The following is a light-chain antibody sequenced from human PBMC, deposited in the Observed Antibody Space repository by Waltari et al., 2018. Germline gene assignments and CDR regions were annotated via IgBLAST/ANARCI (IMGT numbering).Light chain of an antibody. CDR2: GAS. V-gene: IGKV3-20*01. Sequence: EIVLTQSPGTLSLSPGERDTLSCRASQSVSSSYLAWYQQKPGQAPRLLIYGASSRATGIPDRFSGSGSGTDFTLTISRLEPEDFAVYYCQQYGGSPPVTFGGGTKVEIK. J-gene: IGKJ4*01. CDR1: QSVSSSY. CDR3: QQYGGSPPVT.